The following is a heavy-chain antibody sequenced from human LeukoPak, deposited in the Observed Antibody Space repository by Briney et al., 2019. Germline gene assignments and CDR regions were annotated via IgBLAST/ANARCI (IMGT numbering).Heavy chain of an antibody. CDR3: ARAGYGDYPYYYYMDV. CDR1: GYTFTRHY. CDR2: INPSGGRA. V-gene: IGHV1-46*01. J-gene: IGHJ6*03. Sequence: ASVKVSCKASGYTFTRHYMHWVRQAPGQGLEWMGIINPSGGRASYAQKFQGRVTMTRDTSTSTVYMELSSLRSDDTAVYYCARAGYGDYPYYYYMDVWGKGTTVTVSS. D-gene: IGHD4-17*01.